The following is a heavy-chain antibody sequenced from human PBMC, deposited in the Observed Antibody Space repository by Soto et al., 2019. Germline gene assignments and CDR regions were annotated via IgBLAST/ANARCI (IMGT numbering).Heavy chain of an antibody. V-gene: IGHV4-39*07. Sequence: PSETLSLTCTVSGGSVSSSSCYWGWIRQPPGKGLEWVGSIYYSGSTYYNPSLKSRVTISVDTSKNQFSLKLSSVTAADTAVYYCAAWKRAHLAWAASSKHNWFDPWGQGTLVTVSS. J-gene: IGHJ5*02. CDR2: IYYSGST. CDR3: AAWKRAHLAWAASSKHNWFDP. D-gene: IGHD3-3*02. CDR1: GGSVSSSSCY.